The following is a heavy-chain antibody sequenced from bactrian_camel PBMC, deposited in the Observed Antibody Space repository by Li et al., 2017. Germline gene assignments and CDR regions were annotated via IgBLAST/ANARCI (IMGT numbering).Heavy chain of an antibody. CDR1: GSPQVREC. V-gene: IGHV3S63*01. CDR3: GADPLFLSITERDPGATY. Sequence: HVQLVESGGGSVQAGGSLKLSCGISGSPQVRECMGWFRQAPGKDREGVANICPDDPYTFYAASVKGRFTISEDDAKYILYLEMSALQPEDSGVYYCGADPLFLSITERDPGATYWGQGTQVTVS. CDR2: ICPDDPYT. J-gene: IGHJ4*01. D-gene: IGHD3*01.